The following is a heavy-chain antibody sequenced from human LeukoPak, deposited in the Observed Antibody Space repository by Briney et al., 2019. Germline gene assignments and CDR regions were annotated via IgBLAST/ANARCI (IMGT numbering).Heavy chain of an antibody. Sequence: SETLSLTCAVYGGSFSGYYWSWIRQPPGKGLEWIGEINHSGSTNYNPSLKSRVTISVDTSKNQFSLKLSSVTAADTAVYYCAGGSYYVYYYGMDVWGQGTTVTVSS. CDR3: AGGSYYVYYYGMDV. CDR1: GGSFSGYY. V-gene: IGHV4-34*01. CDR2: INHSGST. D-gene: IGHD1-26*01. J-gene: IGHJ6*02.